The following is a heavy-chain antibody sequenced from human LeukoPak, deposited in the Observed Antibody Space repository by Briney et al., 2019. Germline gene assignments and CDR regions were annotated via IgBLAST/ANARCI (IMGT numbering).Heavy chain of an antibody. CDR3: ARAPKLGANNWFDP. Sequence: SETLSLTCTVSGGSISSYYWSWIRQPPGKGLEWIGYIYYSGSTNYNPSLKSRVTISVDTSKNQFSLKLSAVTAADTAVYYCARAPKLGANNWFDPWGQGTLVTVSS. CDR1: GGSISSYY. V-gene: IGHV4-59*01. CDR2: IYYSGST. D-gene: IGHD3-10*01. J-gene: IGHJ5*02.